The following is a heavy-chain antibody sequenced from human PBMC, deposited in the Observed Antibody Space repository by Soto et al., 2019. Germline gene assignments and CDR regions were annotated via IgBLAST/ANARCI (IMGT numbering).Heavy chain of an antibody. CDR3: ACLRSRTHYYGMDV. J-gene: IGHJ6*02. Sequence: GWYLRLSCAASGFTFSSYSMNWVRQAPGKGLEWVSSISSSSSYIYYADSLKGRFTISRDNAKNSLYLQMNSLRAEDTAVYYCACLRSRTHYYGMDVCGQRTTVSLSS. CDR1: GFTFSSYS. V-gene: IGHV3-21*01. CDR2: ISSSSSYI.